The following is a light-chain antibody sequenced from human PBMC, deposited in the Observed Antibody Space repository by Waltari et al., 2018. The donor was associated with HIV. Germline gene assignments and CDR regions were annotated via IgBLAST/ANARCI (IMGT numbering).Light chain of an antibody. V-gene: IGKV1-NL1*01. CDR2: GAF. J-gene: IGKJ4*01. CDR1: QDISNS. Sequence: DIQMTQPPSSLSASIGDTVTIPCRASQDISNSVSWFQQQPGKVPKLLVHGAFILQRGVPSRFSGSGSGTNYTLTISGLQSDDFAAYFCQQYYGVPLTFGGGTRVDI. CDR3: QQYYGVPLT.